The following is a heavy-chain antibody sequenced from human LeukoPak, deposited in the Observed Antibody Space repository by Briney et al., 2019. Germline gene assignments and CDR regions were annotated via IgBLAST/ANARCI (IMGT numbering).Heavy chain of an antibody. J-gene: IGHJ5*02. V-gene: IGHV4-39*01. Sequence: SETLSLTCTVSGGSISSRNYYWGGIRQPPGKGLEWIGNLYYTGSTYYNTSLKSRVTLSVDTSKNQFSLKMSSVTVADTAVYYCARLNKPGWFDPWGQGTLVIVSS. D-gene: IGHD1-14*01. CDR3: ARLNKPGWFDP. CDR1: GGSISSRNYY. CDR2: LYYTGST.